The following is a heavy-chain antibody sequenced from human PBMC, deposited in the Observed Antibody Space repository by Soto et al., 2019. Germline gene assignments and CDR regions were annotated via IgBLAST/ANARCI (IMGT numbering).Heavy chain of an antibody. CDR3: ARTRDGYNRIFDY. Sequence: PGGSLRLSCAASGFTFSSYSMNWVRQAPGKGLEWVSSISSSSSYIYYADSVKGRFTISRDNAKNSLYLQMNSLRAEDTAVYYCARTRDGYNRIFDYWGQGTLVTVSS. CDR2: ISSSSSYI. J-gene: IGHJ4*02. CDR1: GFTFSSYS. V-gene: IGHV3-21*01. D-gene: IGHD5-12*01.